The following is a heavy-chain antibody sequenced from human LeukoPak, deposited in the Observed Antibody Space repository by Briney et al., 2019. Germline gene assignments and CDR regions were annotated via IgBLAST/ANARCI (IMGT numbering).Heavy chain of an antibody. CDR3: ARGSCSSSSCYERLNGLDV. J-gene: IGHJ6*02. Sequence: GGSLRLSCAASGFTFSNYDMHWVRQVTGKGLEWVSAFHTAGDTHYSGSVKGRFATSRENAKNSFYLQMNNLRAGDTALYHCARGSCSSSSCYERLNGLDVWGQGTPVTVSS. D-gene: IGHD2-2*01. CDR1: GFTFSNYD. CDR2: FHTAGDT. V-gene: IGHV3-13*01.